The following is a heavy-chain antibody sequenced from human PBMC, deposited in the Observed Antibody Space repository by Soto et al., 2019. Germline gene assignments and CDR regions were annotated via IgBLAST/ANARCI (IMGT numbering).Heavy chain of an antibody. D-gene: IGHD3-10*02. Sequence: QVQLFQSGAEVKKPGSSVKVSCTASGGTFSDYAFSWVRQAPGQGLEWMGGIIPMFSSSSFAQKFQGRLTITADDSTSTAYMSLSSLGSADTAMYYCAKDIGFQQHLFVFDLWGPGTLVTVSS. CDR2: IIPMFSSS. CDR1: GGTFSDYA. CDR3: AKDIGFQQHLFVFDL. J-gene: IGHJ4*02. V-gene: IGHV1-69*01.